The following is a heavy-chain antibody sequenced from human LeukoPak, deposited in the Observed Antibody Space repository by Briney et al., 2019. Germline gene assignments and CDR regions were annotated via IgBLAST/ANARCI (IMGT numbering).Heavy chain of an antibody. CDR2: TSSSGSTI. J-gene: IGHJ4*02. D-gene: IGHD2-15*01. CDR1: GFTFSSYE. CDR3: ARVPTVGSGGYQFDY. V-gene: IGHV3-48*03. Sequence: QPGGSLRLSCAASGFTFSSYEKNWVRQAPGKGLEWVSYTSSSGSTIYYADSVKGRFTISRDNAKKSLYLQMHSLRAEDTAVYYCARVPTVGSGGYQFDYWGQGTLVTVSS.